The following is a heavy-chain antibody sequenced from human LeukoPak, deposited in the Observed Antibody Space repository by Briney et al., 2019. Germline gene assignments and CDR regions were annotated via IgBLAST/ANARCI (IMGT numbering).Heavy chain of an antibody. J-gene: IGHJ4*02. V-gene: IGHV3-30*18. CDR1: GFTFSSYG. Sequence: GRSLRLSCAASGFTFSSYGMHWVRQAPGKGLEWVAVISYDGSNKYYADSVKGRFTISRDNSKNTLYLQMNSLRAEDTAVYYSAKAFYGDYALFDYWGQGTLVTVSS. D-gene: IGHD4-17*01. CDR3: AKAFYGDYALFDY. CDR2: ISYDGSNK.